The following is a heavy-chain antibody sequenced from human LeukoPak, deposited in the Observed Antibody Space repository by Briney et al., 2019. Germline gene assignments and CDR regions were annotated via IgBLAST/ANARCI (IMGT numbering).Heavy chain of an antibody. D-gene: IGHD2-2*01. Sequence: HGESLKISCKGSGYSFSTYWIGWVRQMPGKGLEWVSSISFSGTYIYYADSLKGRITISRDNARRSLFLQMNSLKASDTAMYYCATGRRDCSSTPWPPCAFDIWGQGTMVTVSS. CDR3: ATGRRDCSSTPWPPCAFDI. CDR2: ISFSGTYI. V-gene: IGHV3-21*04. J-gene: IGHJ3*02. CDR1: GYSFSTYW.